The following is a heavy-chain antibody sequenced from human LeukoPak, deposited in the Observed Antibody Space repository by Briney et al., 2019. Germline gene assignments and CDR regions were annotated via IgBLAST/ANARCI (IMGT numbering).Heavy chain of an antibody. D-gene: IGHD3-3*01. Sequence: SETLSLTCAVSGYSISSGYHWGWIRQSPGKGLEWIGSIFHSGNTYYNPSLKSRVTISVDTSMNQFSLKLTSLTAADTAVYYCARGRSRVTIFGVALNWLDSWGQGNLVTVSS. J-gene: IGHJ5*01. CDR1: GYSISSGYH. CDR3: ARGRSRVTIFGVALNWLDS. CDR2: IFHSGNT. V-gene: IGHV4-38-2*01.